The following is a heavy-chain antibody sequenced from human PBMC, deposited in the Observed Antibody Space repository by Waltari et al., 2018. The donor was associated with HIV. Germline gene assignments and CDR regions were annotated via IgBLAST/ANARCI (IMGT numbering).Heavy chain of an antibody. CDR1: GFTFDKYA. V-gene: IGHV3-9*01. CDR3: GKDLTPGGLDV. Sequence: EVQLVESGGGLVQPGGSLSLSCAVSGFTFDKYAMHWVRQVPGKGLEWVSGFSVDSDRIDYADSVKGRFTVSRDNAKNSLYLQMNSLRVEDTALYYCGKDLTPGGLDVWGQGTTVIVSS. CDR2: FSVDSDRI. J-gene: IGHJ6*02.